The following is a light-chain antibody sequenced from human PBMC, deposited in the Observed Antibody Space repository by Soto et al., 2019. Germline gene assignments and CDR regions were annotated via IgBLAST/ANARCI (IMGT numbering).Light chain of an antibody. Sequence: QSVLTQPASVSGSPGQSITISCTGSSSDVGAYHFVSWYQHHPGKAPKLILYEVTARPSGVSSRFSGSKSGNTASLTISGLQAEDEADYYCSSYTSSSTVVFGGWTKVTVL. J-gene: IGLJ3*02. CDR1: SSDVGAYHF. CDR2: EVT. CDR3: SSYTSSSTVV. V-gene: IGLV2-14*01.